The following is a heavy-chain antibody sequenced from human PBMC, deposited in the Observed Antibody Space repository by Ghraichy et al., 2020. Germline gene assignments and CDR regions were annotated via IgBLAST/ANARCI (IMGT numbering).Heavy chain of an antibody. J-gene: IGHJ2*01. V-gene: IGHV3-53*01. CDR2: IYSGGST. CDR3: ATGAPEVGATSWYFDL. Sequence: GESLNISCAASGFTVSSNYMSWVRQAPGKWLEWVSVIYSGGSTYYADSVKGRFTISRDNSKNTLYLQMNSLRAEDTAVYYCATGAPEVGATSWYFDLWGRGTLVTVSS. CDR1: GFTVSSNY. D-gene: IGHD1-26*01.